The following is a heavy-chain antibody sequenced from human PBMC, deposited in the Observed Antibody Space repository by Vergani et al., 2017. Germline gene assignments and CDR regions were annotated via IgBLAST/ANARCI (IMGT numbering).Heavy chain of an antibody. J-gene: IGHJ5*02. CDR1: GYSFTSYW. D-gene: IGHD3-22*01. Sequence: EVQLVQSGAEVKKPGESLKISCQGSGYSFTSYWIGWVRQLPGKGLAWMGIIYPGDSDTRYSPSFQGQVTISADKSISTAYLQWSSLKASDTAMYYCARLESYYDSSGYEWFDPWGQGTLVTVSS. CDR3: ARLESYYDSSGYEWFDP. CDR2: IYPGDSDT. V-gene: IGHV5-51*03.